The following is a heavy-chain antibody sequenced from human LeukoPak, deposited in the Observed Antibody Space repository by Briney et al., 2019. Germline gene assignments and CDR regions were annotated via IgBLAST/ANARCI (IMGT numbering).Heavy chain of an antibody. CDR2: MNPNSGNT. J-gene: IGHJ4*02. Sequence: ASVKVSCKASGYTFTSYDINWVRQATGQGLEWMGWMNPNSGNTGYAQKFQVRVTMTRNTSISTAYMELSSLRSEDTAVYYCARPGDYFVWGSYRYTFDYWGQGTLVTVSS. CDR1: GYTFTSYD. CDR3: ARPGDYFVWGSYRYTFDY. V-gene: IGHV1-8*01. D-gene: IGHD3-16*02.